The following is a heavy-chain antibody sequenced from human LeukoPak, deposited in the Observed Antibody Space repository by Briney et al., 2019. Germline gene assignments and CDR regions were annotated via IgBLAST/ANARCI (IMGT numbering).Heavy chain of an antibody. V-gene: IGHV4-39*07. CDR1: GGSISSSSYY. D-gene: IGHD6-13*01. CDR2: IYYSGST. J-gene: IGHJ4*02. Sequence: PSETLSLTCTVSGGSISSSSYYWGWIRQPPGKGLEWIGSIYYSGSTNYNPSLKSRVTISVDTSKNQFSLKLSSVTAADTAVYYCARAKGRLGSSWYTAFDYWGQGTLVTVSS. CDR3: ARAKGRLGSSWYTAFDY.